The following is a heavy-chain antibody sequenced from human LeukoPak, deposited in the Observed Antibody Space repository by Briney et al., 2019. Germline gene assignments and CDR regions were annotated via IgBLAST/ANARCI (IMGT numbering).Heavy chain of an antibody. CDR1: GFTVSSNY. D-gene: IGHD6-19*01. V-gene: IGHV3-66*01. CDR3: AKDMEGYSSGWYWGS. Sequence: GGSLRLSCAVSGFTVSSNYMSWVRQAPGKGLEWVSVIYSGGNTYYADSVKGRFTISRDNSKNTLYLQMNSLRAEDTAVYYCAKDMEGYSSGWYWGSWGQGTLVTVSS. J-gene: IGHJ4*02. CDR2: IYSGGNT.